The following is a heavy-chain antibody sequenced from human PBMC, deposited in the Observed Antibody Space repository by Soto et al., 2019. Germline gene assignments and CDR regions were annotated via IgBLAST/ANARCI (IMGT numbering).Heavy chain of an antibody. V-gene: IGHV1-2*02. D-gene: IGHD1-26*01. J-gene: IGHJ4*02. CDR3: ARQQDRGIMAAGFDY. CDR1: GYTFTAYY. CDR2: VNPLTGDT. Sequence: ASVKVSCKASGYTFTAYYVHWVRQAPGQGLEWMGWVNPLTGDTTYAQKFEGRVTMTRDTSISTAYMELSRLRSDDTAIYYCARQQDRGIMAAGFDYWGQGAPVTVSS.